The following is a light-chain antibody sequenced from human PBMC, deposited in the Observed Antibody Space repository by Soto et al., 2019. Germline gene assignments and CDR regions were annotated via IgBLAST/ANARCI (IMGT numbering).Light chain of an antibody. CDR2: DVS. Sequence: SVLTQPASVSGSPGQSIAISCTGTSSDVGNYNYVSWYQQHPDKAPKLMIFDVSNRPSGVSDRFPGSKSGNTASLTISGLQADDEADYYCTSYTSSSTYVFGTGTKVTV. CDR1: SSDVGNYNY. J-gene: IGLJ1*01. V-gene: IGLV2-14*01. CDR3: TSYTSSSTYV.